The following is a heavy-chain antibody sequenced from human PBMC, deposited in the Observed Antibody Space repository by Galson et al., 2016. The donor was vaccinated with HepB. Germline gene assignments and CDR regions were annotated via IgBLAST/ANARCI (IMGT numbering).Heavy chain of an antibody. J-gene: IGHJ4*02. D-gene: IGHD3-16*02. V-gene: IGHV1-46*01. Sequence: SVKVSCKASGYYFIDYYIHWVRQAPGQGLEWVGAITPRSGHTNFTQRFQGRLTLTADTSTKTVYLELDRLRPDDPAVYYCAREGRIVGVIDDYWGQGTLVTVSS. CDR2: ITPRSGHT. CDR3: AREGRIVGVIDDY. CDR1: GYYFIDYY.